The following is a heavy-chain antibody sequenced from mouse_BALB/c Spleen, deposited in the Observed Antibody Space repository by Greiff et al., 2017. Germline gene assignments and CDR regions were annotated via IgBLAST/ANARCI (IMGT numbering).Heavy chain of an antibody. CDR2: INPYNGDT. CDR3: ARWRSNWYFDV. V-gene: IGHV1-20*02. J-gene: IGHJ1*01. CDR1: GYSFTGYY. Sequence: VQLQQSGPELVKPGASVKISCKASGYSFTGYYMHWVKQSHVKSLEWIGRINPYNGDTFYNQKFKGKATLTVDKSSSTAHMELRSLASEDSAVYYCARWRSNWYFDVWGAGTTVTVSS. D-gene: IGHD1-1*01.